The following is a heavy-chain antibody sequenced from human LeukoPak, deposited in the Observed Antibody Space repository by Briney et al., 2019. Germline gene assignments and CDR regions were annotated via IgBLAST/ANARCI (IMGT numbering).Heavy chain of an antibody. CDR3: ARRVLSDPSISPKTWFDP. D-gene: IGHD5/OR15-5a*01. CDR2: FYPSGST. J-gene: IGHJ5*02. CDR1: SGSLSIYL. Sequence: KRSDTQSLICSVSSGSLSIYLWNCIRHPPGKGLEWIGYFYPSGSTKYNPSLESRITISQDTSNNQVSLKLGSVTAADTAVYYCARRVLSDPSISPKTWFDPWGQGTRVTASS. V-gene: IGHV4-4*09.